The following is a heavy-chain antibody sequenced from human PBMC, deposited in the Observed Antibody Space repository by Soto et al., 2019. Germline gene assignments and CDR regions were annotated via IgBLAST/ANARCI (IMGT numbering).Heavy chain of an antibody. CDR1: GYTFTSYG. D-gene: IGHD3-16*02. V-gene: IGHV1-18*01. Sequence: VKVSCKASGYTFTSYGISWVRQAPGQGLEWMGWISAYNGNTNYAQKLQGRVTMTTDTSTSTAYMELRSLRSDDTAVYYCARDGIPYDYVWGSYRGFDYWGQGTLVTVSS. J-gene: IGHJ4*02. CDR2: ISAYNGNT. CDR3: ARDGIPYDYVWGSYRGFDY.